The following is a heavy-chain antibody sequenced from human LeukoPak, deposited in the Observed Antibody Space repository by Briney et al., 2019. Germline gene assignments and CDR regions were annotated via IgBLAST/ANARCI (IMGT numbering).Heavy chain of an antibody. J-gene: IGHJ3*02. CDR3: ANLYGSGGGAFDI. CDR1: GFTFSSYA. D-gene: IGHD3-10*01. Sequence: PGGSLRLSCAASGFTFSSYAMHWVRQAPGKGLEWVAVISYGGSSKYYADSVKGRFTISRDNSKNTLYLQMNSLRAEDTAVYYCANLYGSGGGAFDIWGQGTMVTVSS. V-gene: IGHV3-30*04. CDR2: ISYGGSSK.